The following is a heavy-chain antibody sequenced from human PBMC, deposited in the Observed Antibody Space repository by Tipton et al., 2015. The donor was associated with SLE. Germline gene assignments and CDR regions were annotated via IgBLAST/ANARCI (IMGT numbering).Heavy chain of an antibody. CDR1: GGSISSYY. D-gene: IGHD2-15*01. Sequence: LSLTCTVSGGSISSYYWSWIRQPPGKGLEWIGYIYYSGSTNYNPSLKSRVTISVDTSKNQFSLKLSSVTAADTAVYYCAKGSQRGYCSGGSCYPDSWGQGTLVTVSS. J-gene: IGHJ4*02. V-gene: IGHV4-59*01. CDR3: AKGSQRGYCSGGSCYPDS. CDR2: IYYSGST.